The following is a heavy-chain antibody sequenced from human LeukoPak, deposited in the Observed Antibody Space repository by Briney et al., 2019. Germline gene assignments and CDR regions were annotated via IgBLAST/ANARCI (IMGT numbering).Heavy chain of an antibody. CDR1: GFTVTDYY. J-gene: IGHJ4*02. CDR3: AKSPSIKFGDFASSNPQY. CDR2: ISGSDGNT. Sequence: GGSLRLSCAASGFTVTDYYMSWIRQAPGKGLEWVSTISGSDGNTYYADSVKGRFTISRDNSKNTLFLQMNSLRAEDTAVYYCAKSPSIKFGDFASSNPQYWGQGTLVTVSS. D-gene: IGHD4-11*01. V-gene: IGHV3-23*01.